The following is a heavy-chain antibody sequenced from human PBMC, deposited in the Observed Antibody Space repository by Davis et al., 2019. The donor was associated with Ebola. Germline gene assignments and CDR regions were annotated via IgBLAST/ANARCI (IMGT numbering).Heavy chain of an antibody. CDR2: LHYDGIKK. D-gene: IGHD2-2*01. Sequence: PGGSLRPSCAASGFTFSSYSMNWVRQAPGKGLEWVAFLHYDGIKKYYADSVKGRFTISRDNSKSTLYLQMTSLRAEDTAVYYCANAVPGAVWYFQHWDQGTLVTVSS. J-gene: IGHJ1*01. V-gene: IGHV3-30*02. CDR1: GFTFSSYS. CDR3: ANAVPGAVWYFQH.